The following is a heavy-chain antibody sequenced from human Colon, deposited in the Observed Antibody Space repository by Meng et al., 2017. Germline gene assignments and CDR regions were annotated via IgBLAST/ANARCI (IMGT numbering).Heavy chain of an antibody. J-gene: IGHJ4*02. CDR2: IYHSGTT. CDR3: ASMVRGIIIDGRVDDF. Sequence: QLQLQEAGPGLVKPSETLSLTCTVSGGSISSSVYYWGWIRQPPGKGLEWIGSIYHSGTTYYNPSLKSRVTISVDTSKNQFSLRLSSVTAADTAVYYCASMVRGIIIDGRVDDFWGRGTLVTVSS. V-gene: IGHV4-39*07. CDR1: GGSISSSVYY. D-gene: IGHD3-10*01.